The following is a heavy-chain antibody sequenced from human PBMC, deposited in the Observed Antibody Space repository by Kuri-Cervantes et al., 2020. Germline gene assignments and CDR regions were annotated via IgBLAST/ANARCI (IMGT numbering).Heavy chain of an antibody. V-gene: IGHV3-53*01. J-gene: IGHJ4*02. D-gene: IGHD1-26*01. CDR2: IYGDGST. Sequence: ETLSLTCAASGVTVSNNYMSWIRQAPGKGLEWVSIIYGDGSTSYADSVKGRFTVSRDNSKNTLYLEMNSLRAEDTAVYYCARDRFGGSYGGGPFDYWGQGTLVTVSS. CDR3: ARDRFGGSYGGGPFDY. CDR1: GVTVSNNY.